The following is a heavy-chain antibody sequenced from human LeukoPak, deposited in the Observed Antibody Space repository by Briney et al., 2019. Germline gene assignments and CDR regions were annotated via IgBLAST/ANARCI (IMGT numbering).Heavy chain of an antibody. CDR3: ARFVPYFDY. V-gene: IGHV3-49*04. D-gene: IGHD3-10*01. Sequence: GGSLRLSCTASGFTFGDYAVSWVRQAPGKGLEWVGFTRSKAYGGTTEYAASVKGRFTISRDDSKSIAYLQLNSLKTEYTAVYCCARFVPYFDYWGQGTLVTVSS. CDR2: TRSKAYGGTT. CDR1: GFTFGDYA. J-gene: IGHJ4*02.